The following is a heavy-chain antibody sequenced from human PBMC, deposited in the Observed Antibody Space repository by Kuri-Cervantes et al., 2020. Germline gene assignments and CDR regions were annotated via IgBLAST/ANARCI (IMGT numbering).Heavy chain of an antibody. CDR1: GGSFSGYY. V-gene: IGHV4-34*01. CDR3: ARDWVSIAAAGTWDAFDI. J-gene: IGHJ3*02. Sequence: SETLSLTCAVYGGSFSGYYWSWIRQPPGKGLEWMGEINHNGSTNYNPSLKSRVTISVDTSKNQFSLKLSSVTAADTAVYYCARDWVSIAAAGTWDAFDIWGQGTMVTVSS. D-gene: IGHD6-13*01. CDR2: INHNGST.